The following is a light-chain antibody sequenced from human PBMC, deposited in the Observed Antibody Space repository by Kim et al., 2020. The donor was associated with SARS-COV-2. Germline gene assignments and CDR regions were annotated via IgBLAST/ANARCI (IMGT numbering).Light chain of an antibody. CDR3: QQLNSYPRDT. J-gene: IGKJ2*01. CDR1: QGISSY. V-gene: IGKV1-9*01. Sequence: ASGGDRVTITCRASQGISSYLAWYQQKPGKAPKLLIYGAATLQSGVPSRFSGSGSGTEFTLTISSLQPEDFATYYCQQLNSYPRDTFGQGTKLEIK. CDR2: GAA.